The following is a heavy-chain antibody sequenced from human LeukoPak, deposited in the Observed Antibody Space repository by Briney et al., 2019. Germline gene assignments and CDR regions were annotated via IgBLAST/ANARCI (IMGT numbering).Heavy chain of an antibody. J-gene: IGHJ4*02. CDR3: AKDELFYGDYVGCCEY. CDR2: ISSSSSYI. V-gene: IGHV3-21*01. D-gene: IGHD4-17*01. CDR1: GFTFSSYS. Sequence: GGSLRLSCAASGFTFSSYSMNWVRQAPGKGLEWVSSISSSSSYIYYADSVKGRFTISRDNSKDTLYLQMNSLRAEDTAVYYCAKDELFYGDYVGCCEYWGQGTLVTVSS.